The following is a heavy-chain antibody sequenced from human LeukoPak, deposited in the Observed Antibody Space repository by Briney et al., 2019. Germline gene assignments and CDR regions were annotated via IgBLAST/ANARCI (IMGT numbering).Heavy chain of an antibody. CDR1: GFTLSDYW. CDR2: INQDLSDK. V-gene: IGHV3-7*01. J-gene: IGHJ4*02. Sequence: GGSLRLSCAASGFTLSDYWMSWVRQAPGKGLEWVANINQDLSDKNYVDSVKGRFTISRDDAKDSLYLQMNSLRAEDTAVYYCARESTRERPGCWGQGTLVTVSS. CDR3: ARESTRERPGC. D-gene: IGHD5/OR15-5a*01.